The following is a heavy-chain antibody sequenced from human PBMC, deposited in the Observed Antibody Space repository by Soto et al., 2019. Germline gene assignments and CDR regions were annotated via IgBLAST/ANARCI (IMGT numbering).Heavy chain of an antibody. CDR2: IIPIFGTA. D-gene: IGHD3-3*01. V-gene: IGHV1-69*13. CDR1: GGTFSSYA. Sequence: GASVKVSCKAFGGTFSSYATSWVRQAPGQGLEWMGGIIPIFGTANYAQKFQGRVTITADESTSTAYMELSSLRSEDTAVYYCATRRLRGYDSNSNFDYWGQGTLVTVSS. J-gene: IGHJ4*02. CDR3: ATRRLRGYDSNSNFDY.